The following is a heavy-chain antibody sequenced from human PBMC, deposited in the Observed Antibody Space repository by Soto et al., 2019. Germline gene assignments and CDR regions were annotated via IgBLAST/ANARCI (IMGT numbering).Heavy chain of an antibody. Sequence: EVQLVESGGGLVQPGGSLRLSCAASGFTFSSYWMSWVRQAPGKGLEWVANIKQDGSEKDYVDSVKGRCTISRDNAKNSLYLQMNSLRAEDTAVYYCARAMVRGVRSAFDYWGQGTLVTVSS. CDR1: GFTFSSYW. D-gene: IGHD3-10*01. CDR2: IKQDGSEK. V-gene: IGHV3-7*01. CDR3: ARAMVRGVRSAFDY. J-gene: IGHJ4*02.